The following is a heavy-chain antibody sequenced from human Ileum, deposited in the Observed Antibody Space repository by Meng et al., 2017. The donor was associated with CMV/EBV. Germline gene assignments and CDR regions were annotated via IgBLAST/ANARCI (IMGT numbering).Heavy chain of an antibody. CDR1: GGTFSSYA. CDR3: ARDDYGDYGFVY. J-gene: IGHJ4*02. Sequence: SCQASGGTFSSYAISWVRQAPGQGLEWMGGIIPIFGTANYAQKFQGRVTITTDESTSTAYMELSSLRSEDTAVYYCARDDYGDYGFVYWGQGTLVTVSS. D-gene: IGHD4-17*01. V-gene: IGHV1-69*05. CDR2: IIPIFGTA.